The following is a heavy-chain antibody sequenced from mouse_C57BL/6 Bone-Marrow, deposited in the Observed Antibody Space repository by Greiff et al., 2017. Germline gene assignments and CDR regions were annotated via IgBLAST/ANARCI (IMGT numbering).Heavy chain of an antibody. CDR2: IYPRSGNT. D-gene: IGHD3-3*01. Sequence: QVQLQQSGAELARPGASVKLSCKASGYTFTSYGISCVKQRTGQGLEWIGEIYPRSGNTYYNEKFKGKATLTADKSSSTAYMELRSLTSEDSAVYFCARRLGQGWFAYWGQGTLVTVSA. CDR1: GYTFTSYG. CDR3: ARRLGQGWFAY. V-gene: IGHV1-81*01. J-gene: IGHJ3*01.